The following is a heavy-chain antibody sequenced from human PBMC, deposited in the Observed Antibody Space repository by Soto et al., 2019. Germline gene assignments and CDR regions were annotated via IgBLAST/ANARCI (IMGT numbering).Heavy chain of an antibody. V-gene: IGHV3-30*18. D-gene: IGHD3-22*01. J-gene: IGHJ4*02. Sequence: QVQLVESGGGVVQPGRSLRLSCAASGFTFSSYGMHWVRQAPGKGLEWVAVISYDGSNKYYADSVKGRFTISRDNSKNTLYLQMNRLRAEDTAVYYCAKGDYYYDSSGYPPDWGQGTLVTVSS. CDR3: AKGDYYYDSSGYPPD. CDR2: ISYDGSNK. CDR1: GFTFSSYG.